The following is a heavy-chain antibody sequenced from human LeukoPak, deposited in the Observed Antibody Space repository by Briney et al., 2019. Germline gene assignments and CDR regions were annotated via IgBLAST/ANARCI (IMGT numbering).Heavy chain of an antibody. CDR3: ARDIVVVVAATNYYGMDV. D-gene: IGHD2-15*01. Sequence: GGSLRLSCAASGFTISSYWMSWVRQAPGKGLEWVANIKQDGSEKYYVDSVKGRFTISRDNAKNSLYLQMNSLRAEDTAVYYCARDIVVVVAATNYYGMDVWGQGTTVTVSS. J-gene: IGHJ6*02. CDR2: IKQDGSEK. V-gene: IGHV3-7*01. CDR1: GFTISSYW.